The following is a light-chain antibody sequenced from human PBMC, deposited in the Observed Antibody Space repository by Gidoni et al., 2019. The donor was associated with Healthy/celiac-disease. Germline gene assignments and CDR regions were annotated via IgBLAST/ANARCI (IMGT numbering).Light chain of an antibody. V-gene: IGLV1-44*01. CDR1: SSNIGSNT. CDR3: AAWDDSLNGLYV. Sequence: PGQRVTIPCSGSSSNIGSNTVNWYQQLPGTAPKLLIYSNNQRPSGVPDLFSGSKSGTSASLAISGLQSEDEADYYCAAWDDSLNGLYVFGTGTKVTVL. CDR2: SNN. J-gene: IGLJ1*01.